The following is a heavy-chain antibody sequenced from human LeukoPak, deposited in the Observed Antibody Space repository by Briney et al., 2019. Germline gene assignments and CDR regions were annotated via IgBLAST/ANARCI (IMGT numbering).Heavy chain of an antibody. CDR2: MNPNNGNT. J-gene: IGHJ4*02. CDR3: ARFLITIFGVVTQMADY. CDR1: GYTFTSYD. Sequence: ASVKVSCKASGYTFTSYDINWVRQATGQGLEWMGWMNPNNGNTDYAQKFQGRVTLTRNTSISTAYMELRSLRSDDTAVYYCARFLITIFGVVTQMADYWGQGTLVTVSS. D-gene: IGHD3-3*01. V-gene: IGHV1-8*01.